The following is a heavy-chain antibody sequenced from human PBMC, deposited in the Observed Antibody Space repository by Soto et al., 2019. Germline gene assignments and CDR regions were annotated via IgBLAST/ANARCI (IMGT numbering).Heavy chain of an antibody. V-gene: IGHV6-1*01. Sequence: PSQTLSLTCAISGDSVSSNSAAWNWIRQSPSRGLEWLGRTYYRSKWYNDYAVSVKSRITISRDTSKNQFSLQLNSVTPEDTAVYYCARDRHSLLYGSGSYYLNYYYYGMDVWGQGTTVTVSS. J-gene: IGHJ6*02. CDR1: GDSVSSNSAA. CDR2: TYYRSKWYN. D-gene: IGHD3-10*01. CDR3: ARDRHSLLYGSGSYYLNYYYYGMDV.